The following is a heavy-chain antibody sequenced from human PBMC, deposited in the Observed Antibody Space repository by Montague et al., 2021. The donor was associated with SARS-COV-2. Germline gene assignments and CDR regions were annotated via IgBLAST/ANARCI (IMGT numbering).Heavy chain of an antibody. CDR2: IYHSEST. D-gene: IGHD6-19*01. J-gene: IGHJ4*02. CDR1: GGSISSINW. Sequence: SETLSLTCVVSGGSISSINWWSWVRQPPGKGLEWIGEIYHSESTNYNPSLKSRVIISVDKSKNQFSMKLSSVTAADTAVYYCARTGYSSGWYSFDYWGQGTLVTVSS. V-gene: IGHV4-4*02. CDR3: ARTGYSSGWYSFDY.